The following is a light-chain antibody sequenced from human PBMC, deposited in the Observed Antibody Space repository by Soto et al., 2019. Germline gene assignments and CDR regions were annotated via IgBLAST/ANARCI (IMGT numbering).Light chain of an antibody. CDR1: QSISSW. J-gene: IGKJ1*01. CDR2: DAS. V-gene: IGKV1-5*01. Sequence: DIQMTQSPSTLSASVGDRVTITCRASQSISSWLAWYQQTPGKAPKLLIYDASSLESGVPSRFSGSGSGTEFTLTISSLQPEDFAVYYCQQRSNWPRGTFGQGTRWIS. CDR3: QQRSNWPRGT.